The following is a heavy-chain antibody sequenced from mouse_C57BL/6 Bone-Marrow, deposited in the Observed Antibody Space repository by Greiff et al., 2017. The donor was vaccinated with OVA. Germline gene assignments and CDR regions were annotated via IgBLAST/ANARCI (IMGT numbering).Heavy chain of an antibody. V-gene: IGHV10-3*01. CDR2: IRSKSSNYAT. Sequence: EVQGVESGGGLVQPKGSLKLSCAASGFTFNTYAMHWVRQAPGKGLEWVARIRSKSSNYATYYADSVKDRFTISRDDSQSMLYLQMNNLKTEDTAMYYCVREGGYDGYYEGGMDYWGQGTSVTVSS. J-gene: IGHJ4*01. CDR3: VREGGYDGYYEGGMDY. D-gene: IGHD2-3*01. CDR1: GFTFNTYA.